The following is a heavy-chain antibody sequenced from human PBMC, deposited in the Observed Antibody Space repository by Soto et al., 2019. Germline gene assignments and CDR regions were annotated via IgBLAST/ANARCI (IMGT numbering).Heavy chain of an antibody. CDR3: ARGSPIVVVPAAPGRWFDP. V-gene: IGHV4-34*01. Sequence: TQSLTCEVNGRSFNGSYWSWVRQPPRWGLAWLGETNHSRSPNDNPSLKSRVTISVDTSKNQFSLKLSSVTAADTAVYYCARGSPIVVVPAAPGRWFDPWGQGTLVTVSS. D-gene: IGHD2-2*01. J-gene: IGHJ5*02. CDR1: GRSFNGSY. CDR2: TNHSRSP.